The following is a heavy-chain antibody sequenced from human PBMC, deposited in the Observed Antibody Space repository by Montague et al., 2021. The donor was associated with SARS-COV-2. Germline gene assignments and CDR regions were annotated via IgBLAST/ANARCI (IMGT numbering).Heavy chain of an antibody. CDR2: ISDSGST. J-gene: IGHJ4*02. D-gene: IGHD2-15*01. CDR1: GGSISSFY. CDR3: ARHYSATLPAVY. V-gene: IGHV4-59*08. Sequence: SETLSLTCTVSGGSISSFYWSWFRQPPGKGLEWSGYISDSGSTNYNTSVTSRVTMSVDTSKNQFSLKVNSVTAADTAVYYCARHYSATLPAVYWGQGTLVTVS.